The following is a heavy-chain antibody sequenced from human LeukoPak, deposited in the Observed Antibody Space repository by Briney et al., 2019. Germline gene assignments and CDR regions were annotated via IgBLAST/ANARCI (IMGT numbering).Heavy chain of an antibody. Sequence: PSETLSVTCTVSGGSITAGDYHWGWIRQPPGTGLHWIATTWQGASLNSRVTISLDTSKNQFSLRLTSVTAADTAVYYCARHDPIVGTPDAFDIWGQGTMVTVSS. CDR3: ARHDPIVGTPDAFDI. J-gene: IGHJ3*02. CDR1: GGSITAGDYH. CDR2: T. D-gene: IGHD1-26*01. V-gene: IGHV4-39*07.